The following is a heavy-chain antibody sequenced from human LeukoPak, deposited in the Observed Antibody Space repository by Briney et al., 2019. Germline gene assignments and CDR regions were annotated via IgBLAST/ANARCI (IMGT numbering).Heavy chain of an antibody. Sequence: VASVKVSCKASGYTFFGYYMHWVRQAPGQGLEWMGWINPDSGGTNYEQKFQGRVTMTRDTSITTAYMELSRLRSDDTAVYYCASKRSSSSWYEWFDPWGQGTLVTVSS. CDR2: INPDSGGT. D-gene: IGHD6-13*01. CDR1: GYTFFGYY. CDR3: ASKRSSSSWYEWFDP. J-gene: IGHJ5*02. V-gene: IGHV1-2*02.